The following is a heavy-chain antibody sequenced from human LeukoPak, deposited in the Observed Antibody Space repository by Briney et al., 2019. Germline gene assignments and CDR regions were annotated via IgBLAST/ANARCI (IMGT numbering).Heavy chain of an antibody. CDR2: ISGSGGST. CDR3: AKRKAYCGGDCYPDAFDI. CDR1: GFTLSSYA. Sequence: GGSLRLSCAASGFTLSSYAMSWVRQAPGKGLEWVSAISGSGGSTYYADSVKGRFTISRDNSKNTLYLQMNSLRAEDTAVYYCAKRKAYCGGDCYPDAFDIWGQGTMVTVSS. V-gene: IGHV3-23*01. J-gene: IGHJ3*02. D-gene: IGHD2-21*02.